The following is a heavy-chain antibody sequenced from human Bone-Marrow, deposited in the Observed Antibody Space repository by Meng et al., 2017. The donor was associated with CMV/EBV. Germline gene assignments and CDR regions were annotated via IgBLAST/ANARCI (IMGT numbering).Heavy chain of an antibody. D-gene: IGHD3-22*01. Sequence: SLKISCAASGFTFSSYAMHWVRQAPGKGLERVAVISYDGSNKYYADSVKGRFTISRDNSKNTLYLQMNSLRAEDTAVYYCARISITMIDEHAFDIWGQGTMVTVSS. CDR2: ISYDGSNK. CDR1: GFTFSSYA. V-gene: IGHV3-30*04. J-gene: IGHJ3*02. CDR3: ARISITMIDEHAFDI.